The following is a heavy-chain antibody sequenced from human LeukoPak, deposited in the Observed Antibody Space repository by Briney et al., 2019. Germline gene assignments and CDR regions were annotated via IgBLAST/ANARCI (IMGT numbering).Heavy chain of an antibody. CDR2: ISGSGGST. Sequence: GGSLRLSCAASGFAFSSYAMSWVRQAPGKGLEWVSAISGSGGSTYYADSVKGRFTISRDNSKNTLYLQMNSLRAEDTAVYYCARLAAPLGAFDIWGQGTMVTVSS. J-gene: IGHJ3*02. D-gene: IGHD3-9*01. CDR1: GFAFSSYA. V-gene: IGHV3-23*01. CDR3: ARLAAPLGAFDI.